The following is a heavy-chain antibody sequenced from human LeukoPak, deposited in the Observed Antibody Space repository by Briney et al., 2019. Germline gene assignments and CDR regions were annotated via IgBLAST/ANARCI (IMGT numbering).Heavy chain of an antibody. Sequence: GGSLRLSCAASGFTFSSYAMSWVRQAPGKGLEWVLGISGSGGSTNYADSVKGRFTISRDNSKNTLYLQMNSLRAEDTAVYYCAKFGYSDWLSHFDYWGQGTLVTVSS. D-gene: IGHD3-9*01. CDR2: ISGSGGST. J-gene: IGHJ4*02. CDR1: GFTFSSYA. CDR3: AKFGYSDWLSHFDY. V-gene: IGHV3-23*01.